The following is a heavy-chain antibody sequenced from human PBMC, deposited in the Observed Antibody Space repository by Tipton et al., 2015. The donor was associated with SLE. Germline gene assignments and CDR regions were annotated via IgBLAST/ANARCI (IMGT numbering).Heavy chain of an antibody. V-gene: IGHV3-48*01. Sequence: SLRLSCAASGFTFSSYSMNWVRQAPGKGLEWVSYISSSSSTIYYADSVKGRFTISRDNAKNSLYLQMNSLRAEDTAVYYCARGPEMATIDYYYYYMDVWGKGTTVTVSS. CDR3: ARGPEMATIDYYYYYMDV. J-gene: IGHJ6*03. CDR1: GFTFSSYS. CDR2: ISSSSSTI. D-gene: IGHD5-24*01.